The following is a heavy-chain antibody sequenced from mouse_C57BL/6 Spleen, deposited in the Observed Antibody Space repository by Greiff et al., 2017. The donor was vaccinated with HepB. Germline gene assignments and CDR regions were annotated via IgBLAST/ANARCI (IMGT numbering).Heavy chain of an antibody. CDR3: ARWGDYDFYYFDY. Sequence: QVQLQQPGAEFVMPGASVKLSCKASGYTFTSYWMHWVKQRPGQGLEWIGEIDPSDSYTNYNQKFKGKSTLTVDKSSSTAYMQLSSLTSEDSAVYYCARWGDYDFYYFDYWGQGTTLTVSS. D-gene: IGHD2-4*01. J-gene: IGHJ2*01. CDR2: IDPSDSYT. CDR1: GYTFTSYW. V-gene: IGHV1-69*01.